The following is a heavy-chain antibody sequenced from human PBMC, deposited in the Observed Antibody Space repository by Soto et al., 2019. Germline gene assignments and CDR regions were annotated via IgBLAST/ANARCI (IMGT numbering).Heavy chain of an antibody. CDR2: IYYSGST. Sequence: SLTCTVSGGSISSYYWSWIRQPPGKGLEWIGYIYYSGSTNYNPSLKSRVTISVDTSKNQFSLKLSSVTAADTAVYYCARAVSYGGYYYYGMDVWGQGTTVTVSS. V-gene: IGHV4-59*01. D-gene: IGHD1-26*01. J-gene: IGHJ6*02. CDR3: ARAVSYGGYYYYGMDV. CDR1: GGSISSYY.